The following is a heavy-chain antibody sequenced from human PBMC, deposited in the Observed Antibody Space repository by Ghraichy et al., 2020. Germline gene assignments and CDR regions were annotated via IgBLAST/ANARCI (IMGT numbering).Heavy chain of an antibody. CDR1: GFIFGDFA. Sequence: GGSLRLSCTASGFIFGDFAMSWFRQAPGKGLEWVGFIRSKAYGGTTEYAASVKDRFTILRDDSKSIAHLQMSSLKTEDTAVYYCTRDYDFWSAYSAYWGQGTLVTVSS. CDR3: TRDYDFWSAYSAY. D-gene: IGHD3-3*01. V-gene: IGHV3-49*03. J-gene: IGHJ4*02. CDR2: IRSKAYGGTT.